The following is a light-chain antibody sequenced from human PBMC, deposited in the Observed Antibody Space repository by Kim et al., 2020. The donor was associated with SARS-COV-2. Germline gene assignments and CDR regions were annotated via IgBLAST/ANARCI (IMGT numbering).Light chain of an antibody. J-gene: IGLJ2*01. CDR3: GTWDSSLSAVV. V-gene: IGLV1-51*01. CDR2: DNN. CDR1: SSNSGNNY. Sequence: GQKVTLSCSGSSSNSGNNYVSWYQQLPGTAPKLLIYDNNKRPSGIPDRFSGSKSGTSATLGITGLQTGDEADYYCGTWDSSLSAVVFGGGTQLTVL.